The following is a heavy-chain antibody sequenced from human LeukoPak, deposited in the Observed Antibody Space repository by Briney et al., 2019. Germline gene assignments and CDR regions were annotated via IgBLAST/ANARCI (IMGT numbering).Heavy chain of an antibody. J-gene: IGHJ3*02. CDR2: IYPGDSDT. CDR3: ARLPGYCSSTSCSSDAFDI. Sequence: GESLKISXKGSGYSFTSYWIGWVRQMPGKGLEWMGIIYPGDSDTRYSPSFQGQVTISADKSISTAYLQWSSLKASDTAMYYCARLPGYCSSTSCSSDAFDIWGPGTMVTVSS. V-gene: IGHV5-51*01. CDR1: GYSFTSYW. D-gene: IGHD2-2*01.